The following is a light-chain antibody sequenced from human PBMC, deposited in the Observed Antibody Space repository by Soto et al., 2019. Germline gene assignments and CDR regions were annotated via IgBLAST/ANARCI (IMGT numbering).Light chain of an antibody. V-gene: IGLV1-51*01. J-gene: IGLJ2*01. Sequence: QSVLTQPPSVSAAPGQKVTISCSGSSSNIGNNYVSWYQQLPGTAPKLLIYDNNKRRSGIPDRFSGSKSGTSATLGITGLQTGDEADYYCGTWDSRVVFGGGTKLTVL. CDR3: GTWDSRVV. CDR2: DNN. CDR1: SSNIGNNY.